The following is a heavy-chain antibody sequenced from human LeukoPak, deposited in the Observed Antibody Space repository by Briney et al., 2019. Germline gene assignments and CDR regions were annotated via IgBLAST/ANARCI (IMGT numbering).Heavy chain of an antibody. CDR1: GRSLSSYY. CDR2: IYTSGST. CDR3: AREAVSRELFREGFDY. Sequence: KPSETLSLTCTVSGRSLSSYYWSWIRQPAGRGLEWIGRIYTSGSTDYNPSLKSRVTMSVDTPKNQFSLKLSSVTAADTAVYYCAREAVSRELFREGFDYWGQGTLVTVSS. V-gene: IGHV4-4*07. D-gene: IGHD1-26*01. J-gene: IGHJ4*02.